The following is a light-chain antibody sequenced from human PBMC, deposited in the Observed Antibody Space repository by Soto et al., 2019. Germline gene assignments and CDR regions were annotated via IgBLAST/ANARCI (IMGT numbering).Light chain of an antibody. CDR2: DAS. V-gene: IGKV3-11*01. CDR3: QQRSNWLFT. CDR1: QSVSNY. Sequence: EIVLTQSPATLSLSPGERATLSCRASQSVSNYLAWYQQKPGQAPRLLIYDASNRATGIPARFSGSGSGTDSTLTISSLEPEDFAVYYCQQRSNWLFTFGPGTKVDIK. J-gene: IGKJ3*01.